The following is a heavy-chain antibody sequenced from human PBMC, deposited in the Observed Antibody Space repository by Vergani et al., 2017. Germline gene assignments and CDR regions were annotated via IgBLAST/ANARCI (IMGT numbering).Heavy chain of an antibody. CDR1: GFTFSDYS. CDR2: ISSSSSYI. V-gene: IGHV3-21*04. Sequence: VQLVESGGGLVKPGGSLRLSCAASGFTFSDYSMNWVRQAPGKGLAWVSSISSSSSYIYYADSVKGRFTISRDNAKNSLYLQMNSLRAEDTAVYYCAKIYGDYGVGDYWGQGTLVTVSS. D-gene: IGHD4-17*01. J-gene: IGHJ4*02. CDR3: AKIYGDYGVGDY.